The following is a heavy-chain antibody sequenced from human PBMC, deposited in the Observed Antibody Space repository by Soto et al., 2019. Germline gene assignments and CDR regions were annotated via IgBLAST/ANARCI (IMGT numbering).Heavy chain of an antibody. CDR3: ARALDYYDSSGYTNWFDP. CDR1: GYTFTSYG. V-gene: IGHV1-18*01. Sequence: ASVKVSCKASGYTFTSYGISWVQQAPGQGLEWMGWISAYNGNTNYAQKLQGRVTMTTDTSTSTAYMGLRSLRSDDTAVYYCARALDYYDSSGYTNWFDPWGQGTLVTVSS. J-gene: IGHJ5*02. CDR2: ISAYNGNT. D-gene: IGHD3-22*01.